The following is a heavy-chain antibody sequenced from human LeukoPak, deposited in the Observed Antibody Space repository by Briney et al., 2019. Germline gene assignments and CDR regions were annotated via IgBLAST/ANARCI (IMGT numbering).Heavy chain of an antibody. CDR2: IYHSGST. V-gene: IGHV4-30-2*01. Sequence: SETLSLTCTVSGGSISSGGYYWSWIRQPPGKGLEWIGYIYHSGSTYYNPSLKSRVTISVDTSKNQFSLKLSSVTAADTAVYYCARDQAAYYDRSGYHYSSTAAAFDIWGQGTVVTVSS. CDR3: ARDQAAYYDRSGYHYSSTAAAFDI. D-gene: IGHD3-22*01. J-gene: IGHJ3*02. CDR1: GGSISSGGYY.